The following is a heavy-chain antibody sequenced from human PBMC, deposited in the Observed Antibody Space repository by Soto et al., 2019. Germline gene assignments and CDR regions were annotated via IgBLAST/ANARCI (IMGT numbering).Heavy chain of an antibody. Sequence: QVQLQESGPGLVKPSQTLSLTCTVSGGSISSSDYYWSRIRQHPGKAPEWIGYIYYSGSAYYNPSLKSPFTILVDTSNNQFSLKVTCVTAADTAVYYCAREVSPNSRGWYTVLVRWFDPWGQGTLVTVSS. V-gene: IGHV4-31*01. J-gene: IGHJ5*02. CDR1: GGSISSSDYY. CDR2: IYYSGSA. D-gene: IGHD6-19*01. CDR3: AREVSPNSRGWYTVLVRWFDP.